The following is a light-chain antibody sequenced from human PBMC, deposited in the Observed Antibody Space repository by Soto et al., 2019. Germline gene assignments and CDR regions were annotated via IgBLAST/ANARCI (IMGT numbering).Light chain of an antibody. CDR2: GNS. V-gene: IGLV1-40*01. CDR1: SSNIGAGYD. J-gene: IGLJ1*01. Sequence: QSVLAQPPSVSGAPGQKVTISCTGSSSNIGAGYDLHWYQQLPGTAPKLLLYGNSNRPSGVPDRFSGSKSGTSASLPITGLQAEDEADYYCQSYDSSLSAYVFGTGTKVTVL. CDR3: QSYDSSLSAYV.